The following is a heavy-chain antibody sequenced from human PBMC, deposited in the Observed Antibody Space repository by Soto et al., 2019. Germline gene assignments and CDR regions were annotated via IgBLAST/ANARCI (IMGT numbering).Heavy chain of an antibody. CDR2: INGRGNST. Sequence: EVQLLESGGGLVQPGGSRRLSCAASGFNFRTYVMNWVRQAPGKGLEWVSGINGRGNSTYYAASVKGRFTISRDYSKNTLFLQMNSLRAEDTAIYYCANDNHRLSGSYHDFWGQGTLVTVSS. V-gene: IGHV3-23*01. D-gene: IGHD3-16*02. J-gene: IGHJ4*02. CDR3: ANDNHRLSGSYHDF. CDR1: GFNFRTYV.